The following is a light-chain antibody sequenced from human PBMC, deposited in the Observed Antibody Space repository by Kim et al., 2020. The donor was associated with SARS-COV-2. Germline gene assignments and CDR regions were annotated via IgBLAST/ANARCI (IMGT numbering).Light chain of an antibody. Sequence: GQTDTIACAATTSDVGGYTSVSWYQQHPGKAPKLMIYEVTKRPSGVPDRFSGSKSGNTASLTVSGLQAEDEADYYCSSYAGSKSTVFGTGTKVTVL. V-gene: IGLV2-8*01. J-gene: IGLJ1*01. CDR2: EVT. CDR1: TSDVGGYTS. CDR3: SSYAGSKSTV.